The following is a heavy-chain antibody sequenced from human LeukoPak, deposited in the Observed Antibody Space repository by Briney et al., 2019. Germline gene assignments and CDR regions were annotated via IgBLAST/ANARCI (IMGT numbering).Heavy chain of an antibody. CDR2: IYYSGST. CDR1: GGSISSGGYY. CDR3: ARGDYGSGSYYPPSFDY. V-gene: IGHV4-31*03. Sequence: SQTLSLTCTVSGGSISSGGYYWSWIRQHPGKGLEWIGYIYYSGSTYYNPSLKSRVTISVDTSKNQFSLKLSSVTAADTAVYYCARGDYGSGSYYPPSFDYWGQGTLVTVSS. D-gene: IGHD3-10*01. J-gene: IGHJ4*02.